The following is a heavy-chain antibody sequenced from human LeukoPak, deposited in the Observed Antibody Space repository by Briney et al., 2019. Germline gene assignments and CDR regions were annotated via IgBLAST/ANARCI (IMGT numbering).Heavy chain of an antibody. CDR2: MNQDGSAI. CDR3: ARTVPGYPDDYFDY. J-gene: IGHJ4*02. D-gene: IGHD6-19*01. CDR1: GFTFSRHW. V-gene: IGHV3-7*01. Sequence: GGSLRLSCAASGFTFSRHWMSWVRQAPGKGLERVAHMNQDGSAIYSVDSVKGRFTISRDNDKNSLYLQMNGLTVTDTAVYYCARTVPGYPDDYFDYWGQGTLVTVSS.